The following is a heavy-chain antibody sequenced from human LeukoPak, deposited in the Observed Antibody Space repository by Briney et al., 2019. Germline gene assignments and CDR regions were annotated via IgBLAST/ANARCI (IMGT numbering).Heavy chain of an antibody. D-gene: IGHD3-22*01. CDR3: ARGYYYDSSGYFDY. J-gene: IGHJ4*02. CDR1: GFTFSSYG. V-gene: IGHV3-30*03. CDR2: ISYDGSNK. Sequence: GGSLRLSCAASGFTFSSYGMHWVRQAPGKGLEWVAVISYDGSNKYYADSVKGRFTISRDNSKNTLYLQMNSLRAEDTAVYYCARGYYYDSSGYFDYWGQGTLVTVSS.